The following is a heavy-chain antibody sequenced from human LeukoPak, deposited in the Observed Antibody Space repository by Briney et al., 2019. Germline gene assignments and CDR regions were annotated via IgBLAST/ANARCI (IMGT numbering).Heavy chain of an antibody. CDR2: ISGSGGST. D-gene: IGHD3-22*01. Sequence: GGSLRLSCAASGFTFSSYAMSWVRQAPGKGLEWVSAISGSGGSTYYADSVKGRFTISRDNSKNALYLQMNSLRAEDTAVYYCAKTVIVVVIEYFQHWGQGTLVTVSS. V-gene: IGHV3-23*01. J-gene: IGHJ1*01. CDR3: AKTVIVVVIEYFQH. CDR1: GFTFSSYA.